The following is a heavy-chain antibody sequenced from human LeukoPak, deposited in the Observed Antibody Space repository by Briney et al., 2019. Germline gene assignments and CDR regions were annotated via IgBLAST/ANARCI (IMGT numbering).Heavy chain of an antibody. CDR1: GFTFSSYA. J-gene: IGHJ2*01. D-gene: IGHD6-19*01. CDR3: ARAEQWLAPDFDL. V-gene: IGHV3-30-3*01. CDR2: ISYDGSNK. Sequence: GRSLRLSCAASGFTFSSYAMHWVRQAPGKGLEWVAVISYDGSNKYYADSVKGRFTISRDNSKNTLYLQMNSLRAEDTAVYYCARAEQWLAPDFDLWGRGTLVTVSS.